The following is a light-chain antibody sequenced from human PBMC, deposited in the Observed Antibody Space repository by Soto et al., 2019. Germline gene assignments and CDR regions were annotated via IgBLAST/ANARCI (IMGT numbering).Light chain of an antibody. Sequence: DIVMTQSPDSLAVSLGERATINCESSQSVLYSSNNQNCLAWYQQKPGQPPKLLIYWASTRESGVPDRFSGSGSVTDFTLTISSLQAEDVAVYYCQQYCAPPWTFGQGTKVEIK. V-gene: IGKV4-1*01. CDR3: QQYCAPPWT. CDR1: QSVLYSSNNQNC. J-gene: IGKJ1*01. CDR2: WAS.